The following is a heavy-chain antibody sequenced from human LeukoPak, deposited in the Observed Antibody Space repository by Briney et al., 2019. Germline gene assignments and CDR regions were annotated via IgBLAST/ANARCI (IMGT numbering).Heavy chain of an antibody. CDR2: VSYTGST. CDR3: ATTVEVPAAHFDH. D-gene: IGHD2-2*01. CDR1: GGSISSGGHY. Sequence: SETLSLTCSVSGGSISSGGHYWSWIRQQPGEGLEWVGYVSYTGSTYYNPSLKSRVTMSVDIAKNQFFLELTSVTAADTAVYFCATTVEVPAAHFDHWGQGTLVTVSS. J-gene: IGHJ4*02. V-gene: IGHV4-31*03.